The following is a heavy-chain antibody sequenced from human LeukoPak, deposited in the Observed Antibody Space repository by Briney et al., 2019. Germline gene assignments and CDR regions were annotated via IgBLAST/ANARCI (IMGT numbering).Heavy chain of an antibody. Sequence: GGSLRLSCAASGFTFSSYSMNWVRRAPGKGLEWVANIKQDGSEKYYVDSVKGRFTISRDNAKNSLYLQMNSLRAEDTAVYYCARDRTGSGWYKDYWGQGTLVTVSS. CDR3: ARDRTGSGWYKDY. CDR1: GFTFSSYS. CDR2: IKQDGSEK. D-gene: IGHD6-19*01. V-gene: IGHV3-7*04. J-gene: IGHJ4*02.